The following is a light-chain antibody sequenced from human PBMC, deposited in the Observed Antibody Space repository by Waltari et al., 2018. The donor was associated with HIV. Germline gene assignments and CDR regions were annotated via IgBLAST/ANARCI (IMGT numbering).Light chain of an antibody. CDR3: SSYTRSSTLGV. V-gene: IGLV2-14*03. Sequence: QSALTQPASVSGSPGQSITISCPGTSRDVGGYNHVSWYQQHPGTAPKRMIFGVSNRPSGVSNRFSGSKSGNTASLTISGLQAEDEADYYCSSYTRSSTLGVFGTGTKVTVL. CDR1: SRDVGGYNH. CDR2: GVS. J-gene: IGLJ1*01.